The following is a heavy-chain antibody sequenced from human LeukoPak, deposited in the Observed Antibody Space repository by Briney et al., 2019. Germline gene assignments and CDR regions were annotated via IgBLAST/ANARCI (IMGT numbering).Heavy chain of an antibody. J-gene: IGHJ6*02. CDR1: GFTFSGYS. CDR2: ISASGGST. CDR3: AKSCGGGCYYYGMDV. Sequence: GGSLRLSCAASGFTFSGYSMNWVRQAPGKGLEWVSSISASGGSTYYADSVKGRFTISRDNSKNTLYLQMNSLRAEDTAVYYCAKSCGGGCYYYGMDVWGQGTTVTVSS. D-gene: IGHD2-15*01. V-gene: IGHV3-23*01.